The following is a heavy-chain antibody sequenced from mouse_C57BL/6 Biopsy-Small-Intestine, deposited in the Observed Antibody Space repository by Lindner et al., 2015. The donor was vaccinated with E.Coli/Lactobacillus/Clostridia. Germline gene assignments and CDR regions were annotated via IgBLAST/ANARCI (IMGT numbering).Heavy chain of an antibody. CDR1: GYSFTGYN. J-gene: IGHJ3*01. V-gene: IGHV1-39*01. D-gene: IGHD2-12*01. CDR2: INPYYGST. CDR3: ARGGDSSWFAY. Sequence: VQLQESGAELVKPGASVKISCKASGYSFTGYNMNWVKQRHGKSLEWIGNINPYYGSTSYNQKFKGKATLTVDKSSNTAYMQLNSLTSEDSAVYYCARGGDSSWFAYWGQGTLVTVSA.